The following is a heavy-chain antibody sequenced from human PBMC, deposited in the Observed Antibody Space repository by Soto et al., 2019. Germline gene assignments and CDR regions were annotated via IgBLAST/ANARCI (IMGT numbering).Heavy chain of an antibody. Sequence: QVQLQESGPGLVKPSETLSLICTVSGGSLGTYYWTWIRQPPGKGLEWLGYISNTGVTNYNSSLKGRLSMSIDASKNQFSLNLSSVTAADTAIYFCARHGGDVVVVRDWGQGTQVTVSS. CDR1: GGSLGTYY. D-gene: IGHD2-21*01. J-gene: IGHJ4*02. CDR2: ISNTGVT. V-gene: IGHV4-59*08. CDR3: ARHGGDVVVVRD.